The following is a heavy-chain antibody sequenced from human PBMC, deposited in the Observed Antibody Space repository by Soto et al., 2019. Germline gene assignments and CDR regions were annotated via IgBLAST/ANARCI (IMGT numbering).Heavy chain of an antibody. CDR1: GFTFSTYG. Sequence: QVQLVESGGGVVQPGRSLRLSCAASGFTFSTYGMHWVRQAPGKGLEWVAVIWNDGNRKYYADSVKGRFTISRDNSKNTLYVQMNSLRVEDTAVYYCVLDQEQLGTGFDYWGQGTLVTVSS. CDR3: VLDQEQLGTGFDY. J-gene: IGHJ4*02. V-gene: IGHV3-33*01. CDR2: IWNDGNRK. D-gene: IGHD6-13*01.